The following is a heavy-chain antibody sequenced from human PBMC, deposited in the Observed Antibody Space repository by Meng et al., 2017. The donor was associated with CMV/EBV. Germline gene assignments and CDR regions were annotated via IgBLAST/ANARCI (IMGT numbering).Heavy chain of an antibody. CDR1: GFTFSSYS. V-gene: IGHV3-21*01. J-gene: IGHJ6*02. CDR2: ISSSSSYR. D-gene: IGHD3-3*01. CDR3: ARDMGPPGRFLEWLDPDYYYYYGMDV. Sequence: GESLKISCAASGFTFSSYSMNWVRQAPGKGLEWVSSISSSSSYRYYADSVKGRFTISRDNAKNSLYLQMNSLRAEDTAVYYCARDMGPPGRFLEWLDPDYYYYYGMDVWGQGTTVTVSS.